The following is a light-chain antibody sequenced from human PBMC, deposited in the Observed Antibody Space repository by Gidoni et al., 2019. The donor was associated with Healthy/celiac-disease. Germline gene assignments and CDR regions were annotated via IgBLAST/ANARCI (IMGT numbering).Light chain of an antibody. CDR1: QSPVCSDGNTY. V-gene: IGKV2D-30*01. Sequence: DAVMDHALLSLPVTLGQPASISCRSSQSPVCSDGNTYLDWFHQGPGQSPRRLIYKVSKWDSAVQDRFSGSGEGTDFTLKISRVEAEDIGVYHWMQGTPWSTFXGXTKVEIK. J-gene: IGKJ4*01. CDR3: MQGTPWST. CDR2: KVS.